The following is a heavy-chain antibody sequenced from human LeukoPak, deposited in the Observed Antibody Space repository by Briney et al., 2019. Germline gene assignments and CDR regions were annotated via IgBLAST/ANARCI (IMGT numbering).Heavy chain of an antibody. CDR1: GYTFTSYG. J-gene: IGHJ4*02. CDR3: ARDWWGSCPDY. CDR2: ISAYNDNT. D-gene: IGHD6-13*01. V-gene: IGHV1-18*04. Sequence: ASAKVSCMASGYTFTSYGISWVRQAPGQGLEWMGWISAYNDNTNYAQKLQGRVTMTTDTSTSTAYMELRSLRSDDTAVYYCARDWWGSCPDYWGQGTLVTVSS.